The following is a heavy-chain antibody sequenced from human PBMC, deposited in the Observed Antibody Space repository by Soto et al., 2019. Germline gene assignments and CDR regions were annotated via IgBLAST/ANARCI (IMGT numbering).Heavy chain of an antibody. CDR3: ARRYGGTLDY. Sequence: SETLSLTCTVSGGSISSYYWSWIRQPPGKGLEWIGYIYYSGSTNYNPSLKSRVTISVDTSKNQFSLKLNSVTAADTAVYYCARRYGGTLDYCGQGTLVTVSS. CDR1: GGSISSYY. D-gene: IGHD4-17*01. CDR2: IYYSGST. V-gene: IGHV4-59*08. J-gene: IGHJ4*02.